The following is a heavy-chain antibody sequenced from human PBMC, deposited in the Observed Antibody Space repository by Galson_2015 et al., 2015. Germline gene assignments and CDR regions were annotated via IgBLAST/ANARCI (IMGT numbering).Heavy chain of an antibody. D-gene: IGHD3-22*01. J-gene: IGHJ1*01. CDR3: ARALYYSDSSGYSGTAEYFQY. CDR2: INAANGDT. V-gene: IGHV1-3*01. Sequence: WVRQAPGQRLEWIGMINAANGDTKYSQNFQDRATITKDASAGTVFMELNTLTSEDTALYYCARALYYSDSSGYSGTAEYFQYWGQGTLVTVSS.